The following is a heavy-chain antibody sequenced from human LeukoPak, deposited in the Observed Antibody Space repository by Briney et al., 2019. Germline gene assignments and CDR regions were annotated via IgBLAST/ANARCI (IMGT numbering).Heavy chain of an antibody. CDR1: GGTFSSYA. CDR3: ARDKTGYSYGHVFDY. V-gene: IGHV1-69*13. D-gene: IGHD5-18*01. CDR2: IIPIFGTA. J-gene: IGHJ4*02. Sequence: SVKVSCKASGGTFSSYAISWVRQAPGQGLEWMGGIIPIFGTANYAQKFQGRVTITADESTSTAYMELSSLRSEDTAVYYCARDKTGYSYGHVFDYWGQGTLVTVSS.